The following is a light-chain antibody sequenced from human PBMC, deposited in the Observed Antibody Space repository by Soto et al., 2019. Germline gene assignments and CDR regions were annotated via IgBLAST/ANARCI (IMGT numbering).Light chain of an antibody. J-gene: IGKJ1*01. Sequence: DIQMTQSPSSLSASVGDRVTITCRASQTISSYLNWYQQKPGKAPKLLIYAASTLESGVPSRFSGNRSGTDFTLTISSLQPEDFAAYYCQQSSRTPRTFGRGTKVEIK. V-gene: IGKV1-39*01. CDR1: QTISSY. CDR3: QQSSRTPRT. CDR2: AAS.